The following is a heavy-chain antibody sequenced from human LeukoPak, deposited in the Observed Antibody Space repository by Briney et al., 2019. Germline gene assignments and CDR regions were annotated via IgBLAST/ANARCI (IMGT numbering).Heavy chain of an antibody. CDR3: ARAFGLTDY. CDR2: IDSGGST. J-gene: IGHJ4*02. CDR1: GFTVSSNY. V-gene: IGHV3-53*01. Sequence: GGSLRLSCAASGFTVSSNYMTWVRQAPGKGLEWVSVIDSGGSTYYADSVKGRFTISRDNAKNSLYLQMNSLRDEDTAVYYCARAFGLTDYWGQGTLVTVSS. D-gene: IGHD3/OR15-3a*01.